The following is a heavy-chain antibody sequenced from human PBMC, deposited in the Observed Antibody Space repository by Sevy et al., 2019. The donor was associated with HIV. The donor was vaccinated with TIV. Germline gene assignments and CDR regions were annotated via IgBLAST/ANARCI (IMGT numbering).Heavy chain of an antibody. CDR3: ARDPDPVPGVAFDV. Sequence: GGSLRLSCVASGSSFGIHWMSWVRQAPGKGLEWVAKINQDGGQKYYVDSVKGRFTISRDNAKSSLYLQMNSLRVEDTALYYCARDPDPVPGVAFDVWAQGTMVTVSS. CDR1: GSSFGIHW. J-gene: IGHJ3*01. CDR2: INQDGGQK. V-gene: IGHV3-7*01.